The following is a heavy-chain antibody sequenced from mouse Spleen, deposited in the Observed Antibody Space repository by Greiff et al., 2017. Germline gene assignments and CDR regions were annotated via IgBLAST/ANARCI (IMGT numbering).Heavy chain of an antibody. D-gene: IGHD1-2*01. CDR1: GFTFSSYA. Sequence: EVHLVESGGGLVKPGGSLKLSCAASGFTFSSYAMSWVRQTPEKRLEWVATISSGGSYTYYPDSVKGRFTISRDNAKNTLYLQMSSLRSEDTAMYYCARHGVTTATGDWFAYWGQGTLVTVSA. J-gene: IGHJ3*01. V-gene: IGHV5-9-3*01. CDR2: ISSGGSYT. CDR3: ARHGVTTATGDWFAY.